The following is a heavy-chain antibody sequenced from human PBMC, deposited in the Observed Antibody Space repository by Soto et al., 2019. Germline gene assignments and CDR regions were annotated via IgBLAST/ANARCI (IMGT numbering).Heavy chain of an antibody. J-gene: IGHJ4*02. CDR2: ISSSSSYT. CDR3: ARVMGSGSYYKSLPYYFDY. V-gene: IGHV3-11*06. Sequence: GGSLRLSCAASGFTFSDYYMSWIRQAPGKGLEWVSYISSSSSYTNYADSVKGRFTISRDNAKNSLYLQMNSLRAEDTAVYYCARVMGSGSYYKSLPYYFDYWGQGTLVTVSS. D-gene: IGHD3-10*01. CDR1: GFTFSDYY.